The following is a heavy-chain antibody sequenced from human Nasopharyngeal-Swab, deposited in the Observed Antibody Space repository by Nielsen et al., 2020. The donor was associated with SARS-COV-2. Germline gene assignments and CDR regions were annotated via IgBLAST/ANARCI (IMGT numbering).Heavy chain of an antibody. V-gene: IGHV3-9*01. CDR2: ISWNSGCI. Sequence: SLKISCAASGFTFDDYAMHWVRQAPGKGLEWVSGISWNSGCIGYADSVKGRFTISRDNAKNSLYLQMNSLRAEDTALYYCAKAAPHSSGWYGNWFDPWGQGTLVTVSS. J-gene: IGHJ5*02. D-gene: IGHD6-19*01. CDR3: AKAAPHSSGWYGNWFDP. CDR1: GFTFDDYA.